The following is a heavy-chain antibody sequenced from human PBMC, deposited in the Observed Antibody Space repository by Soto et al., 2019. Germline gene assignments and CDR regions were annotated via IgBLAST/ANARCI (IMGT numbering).Heavy chain of an antibody. CDR1: GFTFSSYA. CDR2: ISGSGGST. CDR3: AKPPLDYSNNHYYYYYGMDV. V-gene: IGHV3-23*01. J-gene: IGHJ6*02. Sequence: GGSLRLSCAASGFTFSSYAMSWVRQAPGKGLEWVSAISGSGGSTYYADSVKGRFTISRDNSKNTLYLQMNSLRAEDTAVYYCAKPPLDYSNNHYYYYYGMDVWGQGTTVTVSS. D-gene: IGHD4-4*01.